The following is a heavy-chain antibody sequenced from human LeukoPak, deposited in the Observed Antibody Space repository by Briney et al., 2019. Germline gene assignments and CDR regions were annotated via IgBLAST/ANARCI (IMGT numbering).Heavy chain of an antibody. D-gene: IGHD4-11*01. J-gene: IGHJ1*01. CDR3: AREYSASEH. V-gene: IGHV1-2*02. CDR1: GYTFVGYY. Sequence: ASVKVSCKASGYTFVGYYLHWVRQAPGQGLEWMAWIDPYTGNTRYAQKFRGRITVTRDTSISTTYMELSWLTSDDTALYYCAREYSASEHWGQGTLVTVSS. CDR2: IDPYTGNT.